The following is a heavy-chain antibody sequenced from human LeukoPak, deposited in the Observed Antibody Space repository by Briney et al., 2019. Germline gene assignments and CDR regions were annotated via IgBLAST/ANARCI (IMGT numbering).Heavy chain of an antibody. CDR1: DASISSDKW. CDR2: INHSGNT. Sequence: SETLSLTCAVSDASISSDKWWSWVRPPPGKGLEWSGEINHSGNTNYSPSLKSRVTMSTDKSKNEFSLRLTSVTAADTAVYYCARAGVWLPAVWGQGTLVTVSS. V-gene: IGHV4-4*02. J-gene: IGHJ4*02. CDR3: ARAGVWLPAV. D-gene: IGHD3-9*01.